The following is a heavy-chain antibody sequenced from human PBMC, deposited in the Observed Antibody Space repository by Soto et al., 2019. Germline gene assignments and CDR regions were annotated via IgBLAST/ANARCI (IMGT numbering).Heavy chain of an antibody. J-gene: IGHJ4*02. Sequence: PWCSPKLGSAASRVSLCSSAIGGVRQDPGKGLEWVSAISGSGGSTYYADSVKGRFTISRDNSKNTLYLQMNSLRAEDTAVYYCAKSGETQWLREYYFDYWGQGTLVTVSS. CDR1: RVSLCSSA. CDR3: AKSGETQWLREYYFDY. D-gene: IGHD6-19*01. V-gene: IGHV3-23*01. CDR2: ISGSGGST.